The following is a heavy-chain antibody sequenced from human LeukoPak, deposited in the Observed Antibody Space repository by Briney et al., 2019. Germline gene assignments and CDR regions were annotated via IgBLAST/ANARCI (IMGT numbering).Heavy chain of an antibody. CDR2: IIPIFGTA. J-gene: IGHJ6*02. CDR1: GGTFSSYA. D-gene: IGHD3-10*01. CDR3: ASRRNYCGSGINYGMDV. Sequence: GASVKVSCKASGGTFSSYAISWVRQAPGQGLEWMGGIIPIFGTANYAQKFQGRVTITADESTSTAYMELSSLRSEDTAVYYCASRRNYCGSGINYGMDVWGQGTTVTVSS. V-gene: IGHV1-69*13.